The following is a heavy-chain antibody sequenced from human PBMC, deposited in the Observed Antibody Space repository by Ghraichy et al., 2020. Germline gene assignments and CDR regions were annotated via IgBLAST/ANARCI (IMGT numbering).Heavy chain of an antibody. CDR2: ISGSGGST. J-gene: IGHJ5*01. D-gene: IGHD5-12*01. Sequence: ISGSGGSTYYADSVKGRFTISRDNSKNTLHLQMNSLRAEDTAVYYFAKSVVATTHRHLFDFLGQGT. CDR3: AKSVVATTHRHLFDF. V-gene: IGHV3-23*01.